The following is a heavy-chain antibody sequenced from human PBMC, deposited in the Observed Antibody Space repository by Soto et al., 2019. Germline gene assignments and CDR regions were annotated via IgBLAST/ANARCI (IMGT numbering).Heavy chain of an antibody. V-gene: IGHV3-21*01. CDR2: ISSSSSYI. CDR3: ARDQGGGPFDY. J-gene: IGHJ4*02. Sequence: GGSLRLSCAASGFTFSSYSMNWVRQAPGKGLEWVSSISSSSSYIYYADSVKGRFTISRDNAKNSLYLQMNSLRAEDTAVYYCARDQGGGPFDYWGQGTLVTVSS. CDR1: GFTFSSYS. D-gene: IGHD3-16*01.